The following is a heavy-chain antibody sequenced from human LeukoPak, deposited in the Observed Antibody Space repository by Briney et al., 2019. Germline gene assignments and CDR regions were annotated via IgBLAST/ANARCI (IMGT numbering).Heavy chain of an antibody. V-gene: IGHV3-21*01. CDR2: ISSSSSYI. CDR3: ARVGSDRYYDFWSGYRDAFDI. D-gene: IGHD3-3*01. J-gene: IGHJ3*02. CDR1: GFTFSSYS. Sequence: GGSLRLSCAASGFTFSSYSMNWVRQAPGKGLEWVSSISSSSSYIYYADSVKGRFTISRDNAKNSLYLQMNSLRAEDTAVYYCARVGSDRYYDFWSGYRDAFDIWGQGTMVTVSS.